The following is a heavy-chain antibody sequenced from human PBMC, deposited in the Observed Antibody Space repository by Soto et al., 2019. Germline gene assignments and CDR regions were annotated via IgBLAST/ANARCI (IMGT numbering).Heavy chain of an antibody. Sequence: QVQLVESGGGVVQPGRSLRLSCAASGFTFSSYGMHWVRQAPGKGLEWVAVIWYDGSNKYYADSVKGRFTISRDNSKNTLYLQRNSLRAEDTAVYYCAAGAYYFDYWGQGTLVTVSS. CDR1: GFTFSSYG. J-gene: IGHJ4*02. CDR2: IWYDGSNK. V-gene: IGHV3-33*01. D-gene: IGHD3-10*01. CDR3: AAGAYYFDY.